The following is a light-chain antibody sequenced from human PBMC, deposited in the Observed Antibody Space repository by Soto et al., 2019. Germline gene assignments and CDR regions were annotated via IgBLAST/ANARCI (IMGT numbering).Light chain of an antibody. J-gene: IGLJ3*02. V-gene: IGLV2-8*01. Sequence: QSALTQPPSASGSPGQSVTISCTGTSSDVGGYNYVSWYQQHPGKAPKLMIYEVNKRPSGVPDRFSGSKSGNTASLTVSGLKADDEADYYCNSYAGSNNWVFGGGTKLTVL. CDR1: SSDVGGYNY. CDR3: NSYAGSNNWV. CDR2: EVN.